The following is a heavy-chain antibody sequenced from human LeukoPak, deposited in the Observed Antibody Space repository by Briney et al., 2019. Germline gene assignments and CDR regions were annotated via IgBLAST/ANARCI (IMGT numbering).Heavy chain of an antibody. CDR3: ARGRYSVYDFDY. Sequence: GTSLRLSCAASGFTYSSYGMHWVRQAPGKGLEWVAVIWSDGSNKYYADSVKGRFTISRDNSKNTLYLQMNSLRAEDTAVYYCARGRYSVYDFDYWGQGTLVTVSS. CDR2: IWSDGSNK. V-gene: IGHV3-33*01. D-gene: IGHD5/OR15-5a*01. CDR1: GFTYSSYG. J-gene: IGHJ4*02.